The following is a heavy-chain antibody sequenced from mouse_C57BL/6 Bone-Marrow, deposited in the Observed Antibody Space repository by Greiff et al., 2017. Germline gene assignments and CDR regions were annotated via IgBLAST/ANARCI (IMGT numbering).Heavy chain of an antibody. D-gene: IGHD1-1*01. CDR1: GFTFNTYA. J-gene: IGHJ1*03. V-gene: IGHV10-3*01. Sequence: EVQLVESGGGLVQPKGSLKLSCAASGFTFNTYAMHWVRQAPGKGLEWVARIRSKSSNYATYYADSVKDRFTISRDDSQSMLYLQMNNLKTEDTAMYYCVTDYYYGSSNWYFDVWGTGTTVTVSS. CDR3: VTDYYYGSSNWYFDV. CDR2: IRSKSSNYAT.